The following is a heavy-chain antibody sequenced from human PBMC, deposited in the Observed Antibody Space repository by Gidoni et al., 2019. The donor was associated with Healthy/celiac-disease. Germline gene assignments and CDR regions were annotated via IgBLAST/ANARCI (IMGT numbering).Heavy chain of an antibody. CDR3: ARGQRRRYCSSTSCSGSCMDV. CDR2: INHSGST. J-gene: IGHJ6*02. V-gene: IGHV4-34*01. Sequence: QVQLQQWGAGLLKPSETLSLTCAVYGGSFSGYYWSWIRQPPGKGLEWIGEINHSGSTNYNPSLKSRVTISVDTSKNQFSLKLSSVTAADTAVYYCARGQRRRYCSSTSCSGSCMDVWGQGTTVTVSS. D-gene: IGHD2-2*01. CDR1: GGSFSGYY.